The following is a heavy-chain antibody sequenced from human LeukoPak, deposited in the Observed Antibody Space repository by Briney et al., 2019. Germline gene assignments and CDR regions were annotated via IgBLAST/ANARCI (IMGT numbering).Heavy chain of an antibody. D-gene: IGHD2-15*01. V-gene: IGHV3-30*03. Sequence: GGSLRLSCAASGFTFSSYGMHWVRQAPGKGLEWVAVISYDGSNKYYADSVKGRFTISRDNAKNSLFLQMNSLRAEDTAVYYCARVLRYCSGGNCYSGGLGYMDVWGKGTTVTISS. CDR3: ARVLRYCSGGNCYSGGLGYMDV. J-gene: IGHJ6*03. CDR1: GFTFSSYG. CDR2: ISYDGSNK.